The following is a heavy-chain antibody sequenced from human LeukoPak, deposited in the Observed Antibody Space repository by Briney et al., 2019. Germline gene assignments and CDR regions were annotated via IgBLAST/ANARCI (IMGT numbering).Heavy chain of an antibody. V-gene: IGHV4-38-2*02. CDR3: ARDYGDYEGTHDAFDI. Sequence: PSETLSLTCTVSGVSIRASCWSWIRQHPGKGLEWIGSIYHSGSTYYNPSLKSRVTISVDTSKNQFSLKLSSVTAADTAVYYCARDYGDYEGTHDAFDIWGQGTMVTVSS. D-gene: IGHD4-17*01. CDR2: IYHSGST. J-gene: IGHJ3*02. CDR1: GVSIRASC.